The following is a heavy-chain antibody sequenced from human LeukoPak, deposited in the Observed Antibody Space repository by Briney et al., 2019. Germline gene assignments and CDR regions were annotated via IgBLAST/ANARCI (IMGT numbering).Heavy chain of an antibody. D-gene: IGHD2-15*01. V-gene: IGHV3-23*01. CDR1: GFTFSSYA. CDR3: AKVLRRVVVVAAYDY. CDR2: ISGSGGST. J-gene: IGHJ4*02. Sequence: PGGSLRLSCAASGFTFSSYAMSWVRQAPGKGLEWVSAISGSGGSTYYADSVKGRFTISRDNSKNTLYLQMNSLRAEDTAVYYCAKVLRRVVVVAAYDYWGQGTLVTVSS.